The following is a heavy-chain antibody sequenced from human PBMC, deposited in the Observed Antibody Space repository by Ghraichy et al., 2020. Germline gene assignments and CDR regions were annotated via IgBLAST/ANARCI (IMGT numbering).Heavy chain of an antibody. CDR1: GGSINSANYY. D-gene: IGHD3-10*01. J-gene: IGHJ6*04. V-gene: IGHV4-39*01. CDR3: ARHPPRRASTYGSTYYDDHMDD. CDR2: SYYLGST. Sequence: TLSLTCTVSGGSINSANYYWAWVRQPPGKGLEWIGCSYYLGSTYYSRSLKSRVTISVDTSKNQCSLRLTSMTAADAAVYYCARHPPRRASTYGSTYYDDHMDDWGTGNAVTVSS.